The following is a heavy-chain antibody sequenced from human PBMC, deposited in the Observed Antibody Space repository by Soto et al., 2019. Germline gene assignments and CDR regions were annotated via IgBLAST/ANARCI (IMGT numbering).Heavy chain of an antibody. Sequence: EVQLLESGGGLVQPGGSLRLSCAASGFTFSSYAMWWVGQAPGKGLEFVSAISCGGETTYYADSVKGRLTISRDNSKNTLSMQMNSLRAEYTAVYYCDYWVQGTLVTFSS. CDR3: DY. CDR2: ISCGGETT. CDR1: GFTFSSYA. J-gene: IGHJ4*02. V-gene: IGHV3-23*01.